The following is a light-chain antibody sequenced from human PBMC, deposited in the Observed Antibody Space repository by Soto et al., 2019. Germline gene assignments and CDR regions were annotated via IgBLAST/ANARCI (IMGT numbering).Light chain of an antibody. CDR2: GAS. CDR3: QQYGDSPES. Sequence: EVVLTQSPGTLSLSPGDRATLSCRASQSVRSNYLAWYQQKAGQPPRLLIFGASSRATGIPDRFSGSGSGKDFSITISRLEPEDFEVYYCQQYGDSPESFGPGTKVDIK. J-gene: IGKJ3*01. V-gene: IGKV3-20*01. CDR1: QSVRSNY.